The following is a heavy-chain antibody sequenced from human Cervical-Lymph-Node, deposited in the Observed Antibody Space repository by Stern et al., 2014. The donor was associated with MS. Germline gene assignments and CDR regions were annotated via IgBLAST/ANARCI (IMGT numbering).Heavy chain of an antibody. CDR3: ARDDLGGAFDY. CDR1: GYTFTDYG. J-gene: IGHJ4*02. CDR2: ISSYNGNT. Sequence: VQLVESGPEVKKPGASVKVSCKASGYTFTDYGVHWVRQAPAQGLEWMGWISSYNGNTNYAQKFQDRVTMTVDTSTDTAYMEMRSLTSDDTAVYYCARDDLGGAFDYWGQGALVTVSS. V-gene: IGHV1-18*01.